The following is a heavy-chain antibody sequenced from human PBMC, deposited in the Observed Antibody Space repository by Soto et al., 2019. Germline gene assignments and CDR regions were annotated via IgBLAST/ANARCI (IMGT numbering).Heavy chain of an antibody. Sequence: SETLSLTCTVSGDSINNYYWNWIRQPPGKELEWIVYYYYSGTNYNPSLKSRITISVDTAKNQFSLRLRSVTAADTAVYYCVRETKYNGAWPLEYWGQGTLVTVSS. D-gene: IGHD1-1*01. CDR2: YYYSGT. CDR3: VRETKYNGAWPLEY. J-gene: IGHJ4*02. V-gene: IGHV4-59*12. CDR1: GDSINNYY.